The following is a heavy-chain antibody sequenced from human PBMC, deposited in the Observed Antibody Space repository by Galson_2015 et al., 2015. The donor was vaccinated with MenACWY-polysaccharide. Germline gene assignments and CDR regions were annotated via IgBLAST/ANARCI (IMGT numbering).Heavy chain of an antibody. J-gene: IGHJ4*02. V-gene: IGHV4-30-4*08. Sequence: TLSLTCGVSGASVSTGDYYWGWLRQPPGKGLEWIGYIYYSGATYYNPSLKSRITMSVDTSKNQFSLEVNSVTAADTAVYYCARVIAAAGAYYFDYWGQGTLVTVSS. CDR3: ARVIAAAGAYYFDY. CDR2: IYYSGAT. CDR1: GASVSTGDYY. D-gene: IGHD6-13*01.